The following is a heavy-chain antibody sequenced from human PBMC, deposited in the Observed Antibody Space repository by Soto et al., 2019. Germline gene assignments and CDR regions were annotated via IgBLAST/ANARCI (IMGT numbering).Heavy chain of an antibody. V-gene: IGHV1-2*02. J-gene: IGHJ4*02. CDR2: INPNSGGT. CDR3: ARTQQXPKTYYYDSCGFYYFDY. Sequence: ASVKVSCKASGYTFTGYYMHWVRQAPGQGLEWMGWINPNSGGTNYAQKFQGRVTMTRDTSISTAYMELSRLRSDDTAVYYCARTQQXPKTYYYDSCGFYYFDYWGQGTLVTVSS. D-gene: IGHD3-22*01. CDR1: GYTFTGYY.